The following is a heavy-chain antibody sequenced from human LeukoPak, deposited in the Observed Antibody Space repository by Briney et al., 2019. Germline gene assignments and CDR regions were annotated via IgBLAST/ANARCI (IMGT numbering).Heavy chain of an antibody. V-gene: IGHV4-39*07. CDR3: ARSGYYYDSSGYYSGFYFDY. Sequence: PSETLSLTCTVSGGSISSSSYYWGWIRQPPGKGLEWIGSIYYSGSTYYNPSLKSRVTISVDTSKNQFSLKLSSVTAADTAVYYCARSGYYYDSSGYYSGFYFDYWGQGTLVTVSS. J-gene: IGHJ4*02. CDR1: GGSISSSSYY. CDR2: IYYSGST. D-gene: IGHD3-22*01.